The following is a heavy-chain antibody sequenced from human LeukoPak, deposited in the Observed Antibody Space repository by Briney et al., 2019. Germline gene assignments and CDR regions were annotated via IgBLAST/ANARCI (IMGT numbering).Heavy chain of an antibody. CDR2: IWYDGTNK. CDR3: ARDPTTRAYYYYMDV. J-gene: IGHJ6*03. D-gene: IGHD1/OR15-1a*01. Sequence: GGSLRLSCAASGFTFSHYGMHWVRQAPGKGLEWVAVIWYDGTNKYYADSVKGRFTISRDNSKNTLYLQMNSLRAEDTAVYFCARDPTTRAYYYYMDVWGKGTTVTVSS. CDR1: GFTFSHYG. V-gene: IGHV3-33*01.